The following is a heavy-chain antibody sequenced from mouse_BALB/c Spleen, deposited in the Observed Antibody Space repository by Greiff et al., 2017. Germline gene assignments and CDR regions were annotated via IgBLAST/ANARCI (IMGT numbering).Heavy chain of an antibody. CDR1: GYTFTSYW. D-gene: IGHD2-1*01. CDR3: ARVAYGNFDY. Sequence: QVQLQQSGAELARPGASVKLSCKASGYTFTSYWMQWVKQRPGQGLEWIGAIYPGDGDTRYTQKFKGKATLTADKSSSTAYMQLSSLASEDSAVYYCARVAYGNFDYWGQGTTLTVSS. J-gene: IGHJ2*01. CDR2: IYPGDGDT. V-gene: IGHV1-87*01.